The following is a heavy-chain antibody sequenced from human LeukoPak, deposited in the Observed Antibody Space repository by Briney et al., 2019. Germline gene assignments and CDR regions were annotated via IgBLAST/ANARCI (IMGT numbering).Heavy chain of an antibody. CDR2: IYYSGNT. V-gene: IGHV4-59*08. Sequence: KPSETLSLTCTVSGGSISSYYWSWIRQPPGKGLEWIGYIYYSGNTYYNASLKSRVTISVDTSKNQFSLKVTSVTAADTAVYYCARQNGVGLFTLPGGQGTLVTVSS. CDR3: ARQNGVGLFTLP. J-gene: IGHJ4*02. D-gene: IGHD2-8*01. CDR1: GGSISSYY.